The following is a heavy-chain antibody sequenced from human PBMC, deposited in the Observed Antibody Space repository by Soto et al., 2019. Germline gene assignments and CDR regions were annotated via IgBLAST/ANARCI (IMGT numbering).Heavy chain of an antibody. D-gene: IGHD1-26*01. CDR1: GFSFSSYG. CDR2: IWYDGSNK. J-gene: IGHJ4*02. Sequence: QVQLVESGGGVVQPGRSLSLSCAASGFSFSSYGMHWVRQAPGKGLEWVAIIWYDGSNKYYGDSVKGRFTISRDNSKNTLYLQMNSLRAEDTAVYYCARDRGGGNYYYFDYWGQGTLVTVSS. V-gene: IGHV3-33*01. CDR3: ARDRGGGNYYYFDY.